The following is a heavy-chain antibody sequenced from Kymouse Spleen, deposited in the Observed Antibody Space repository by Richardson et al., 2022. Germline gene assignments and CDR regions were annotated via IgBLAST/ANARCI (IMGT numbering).Heavy chain of an antibody. V-gene: IGHV3-33*01. CDR2: IWYDGSNK. J-gene: IGHJ6*02. CDR1: GFTFSSYG. D-gene: IGHD4-17*01. CDR3: ARTLSTVTTGYYYYGMDV. Sequence: QVQLVESGGGVVQPGRSLRLSCAASGFTFSSYGMHWVRQAPGKGLEWVAVIWYDGSNKYYADSVKGRFTISRDNSKNTLYLQMNSLRAEDTAVYYCARTLSTVTTGYYYYGMDVWGQGTTVTVSS.